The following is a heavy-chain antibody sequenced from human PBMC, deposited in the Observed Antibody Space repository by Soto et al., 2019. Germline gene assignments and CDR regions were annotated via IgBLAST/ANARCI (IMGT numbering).Heavy chain of an antibody. Sequence: QIQLVQSGAEVKKPGASVKVSCKASGYTFSSYHITWVRQAPGQGLAWMGWISAYNGNTNYAQNLQDRVTMTTDPSTSTAYMELRSLRSDDTAVYYCARDLPPVDYWGQGTLVTVSS. J-gene: IGHJ4*02. CDR2: ISAYNGNT. V-gene: IGHV1-18*01. CDR1: GYTFSSYH. CDR3: ARDLPPVDY.